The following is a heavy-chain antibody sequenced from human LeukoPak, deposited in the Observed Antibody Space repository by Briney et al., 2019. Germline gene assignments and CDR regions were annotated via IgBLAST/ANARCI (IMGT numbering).Heavy chain of an antibody. Sequence: GGSLRPSCAASGFTVSSNYMSWVRQAPGKGLEWVSVIYSGGSTYYADSVKGRFTISRDNSKNTLYLQMNSLRAEDTAVYYCARKGNYYDSSGLDYWGQGTLVTVSS. D-gene: IGHD3-22*01. CDR3: ARKGNYYDSSGLDY. V-gene: IGHV3-53*01. CDR2: IYSGGST. J-gene: IGHJ4*02. CDR1: GFTVSSNY.